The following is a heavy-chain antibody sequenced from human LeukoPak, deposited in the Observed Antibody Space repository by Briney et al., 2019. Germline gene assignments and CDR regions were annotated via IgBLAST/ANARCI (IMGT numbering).Heavy chain of an antibody. CDR3: TTANDYGDPWYFDY. Sequence: GGSLRLSCAASGFTFSNAWMSWVRQAPGKGLEWVGRIKSKTDGGTTDYAAPVKGRFTISRDDSKNTLYLQTNSLKTEDTAVYYCTTANDYGDPWYFDYWGQGTLVTVSS. CDR1: GFTFSNAW. D-gene: IGHD4-17*01. J-gene: IGHJ4*02. V-gene: IGHV3-15*01. CDR2: IKSKTDGGTT.